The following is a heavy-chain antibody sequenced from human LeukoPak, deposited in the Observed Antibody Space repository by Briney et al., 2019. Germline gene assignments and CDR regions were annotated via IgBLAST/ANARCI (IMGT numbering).Heavy chain of an antibody. V-gene: IGHV3-66*01. Sequence: PGGPLRLSCAASGFSVSSNYMSWVRQAPGKGREWVSTIYSGESAYYADSVKGRFTISRDNSKNALVLQMNSLTAADTAVYYCARDGGSGYCSSSNCYEGFDYWGQGTLVTVSS. D-gene: IGHD2-2*01. CDR3: ARDGGSGYCSSSNCYEGFDY. CDR1: GFSVSSNY. CDR2: IYSGESA. J-gene: IGHJ4*02.